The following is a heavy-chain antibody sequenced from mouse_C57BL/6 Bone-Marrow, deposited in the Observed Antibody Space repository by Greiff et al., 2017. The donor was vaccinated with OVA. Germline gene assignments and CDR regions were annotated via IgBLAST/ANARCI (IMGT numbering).Heavy chain of an antibody. CDR2: IWSDGST. J-gene: IGHJ4*01. CDR1: GFSLTSYG. Sequence: VHLVESGPGLVAPSQSLSITCTVSGFSLTSYGVHWVRQPPGKGLEWLVVIWSDGSTTYNSALKSRLSISKDNSKSQVFLKMNSLQTDDTAMYYCARHEDYYGSSYGNYAMDYWGQGTSVTVSS. CDR3: ARHEDYYGSSYGNYAMDY. D-gene: IGHD1-1*01. V-gene: IGHV2-6-1*01.